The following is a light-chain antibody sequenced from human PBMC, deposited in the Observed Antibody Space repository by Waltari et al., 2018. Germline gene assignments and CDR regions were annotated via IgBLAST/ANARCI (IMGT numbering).Light chain of an antibody. CDR3: SSPSTNNVFV. CDR2: DVN. J-gene: IGLJ2*01. V-gene: IGLV2-14*01. CDR1: SGDIGGSDF. Sequence: QSALTQPASVSASPGQSITIPCTGTSGDIGGSDFVSWFQHHPGRAPKGLIFDVNHRPSGIPDRFSGPKSGNTASLPISGLQAEDDADYYCSSPSTNNVFVFGGGTKVTVL.